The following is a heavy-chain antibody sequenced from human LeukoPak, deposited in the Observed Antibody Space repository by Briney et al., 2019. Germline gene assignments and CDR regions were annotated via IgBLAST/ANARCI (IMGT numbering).Heavy chain of an antibody. CDR3: ARRQFEDGYSYFDY. CDR1: GYTFTSYY. V-gene: IGHV1-46*01. Sequence: ASVKVSCKASGYTFTSYYMHWVRQAPGQGLEWMGIINPSGGSTNYAQKFQGRVTITTDESTSTAYMELSSLRSEDTAVYYCARRQFEDGYSYFDYWGQGTLVTVSS. D-gene: IGHD5-24*01. CDR2: INPSGGST. J-gene: IGHJ4*02.